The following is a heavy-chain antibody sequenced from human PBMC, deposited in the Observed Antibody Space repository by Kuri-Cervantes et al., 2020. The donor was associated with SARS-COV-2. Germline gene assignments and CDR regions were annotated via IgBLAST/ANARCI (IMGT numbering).Heavy chain of an antibody. Sequence: GGSLRLSCAASGFTFSYFAMTWVRQAPGKGLEWVSTISGSGGSTFYADSVKGRFTISRDNAKNSLYLQMNSLRVEDTAVYYCARPRYCTGGVCLSWFDPWGQGTLVTVSS. CDR3: ARPRYCTGGVCLSWFDP. J-gene: IGHJ5*02. D-gene: IGHD2-8*02. CDR2: ISGSGGST. V-gene: IGHV3-23*01. CDR1: GFTFSYFA.